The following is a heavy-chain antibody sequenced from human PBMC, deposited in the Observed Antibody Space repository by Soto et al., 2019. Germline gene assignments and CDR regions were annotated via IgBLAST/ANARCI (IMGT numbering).Heavy chain of an antibody. Sequence: EVQLVESGGGLVQPGRSLRLSCAASGFTFDDYAMHWVRQAPGKGLEWVSGISWNSGSIGYADSVKGRFTISRDNAKNSLYLQMNSLRAEDTALYYCAKDMGTYCSGGSCYGGLDYWGQGTLVTVSS. V-gene: IGHV3-9*01. CDR1: GFTFDDYA. D-gene: IGHD2-15*01. J-gene: IGHJ4*02. CDR2: ISWNSGSI. CDR3: AKDMGTYCSGGSCYGGLDY.